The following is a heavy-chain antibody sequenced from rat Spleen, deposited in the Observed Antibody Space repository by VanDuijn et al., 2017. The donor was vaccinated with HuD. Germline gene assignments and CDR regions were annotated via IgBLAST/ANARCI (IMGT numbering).Heavy chain of an antibody. CDR3: AREGYNNVDY. CDR1: GYSFTSYY. Sequence: QVQLQQSGTELAKPGSSVKISCEASGYSFTSYYISWIKQTTGQGLEYIGYINTGSGGTNYNEKFKGKATLTVDKSSSTAFMQLSSLTPDDSAVYYCAREGYNNVDYWGQGVMVTVSS. CDR2: INTGSGGT. V-gene: IGHV1-43*01. J-gene: IGHJ2*01. D-gene: IGHD1-10*01.